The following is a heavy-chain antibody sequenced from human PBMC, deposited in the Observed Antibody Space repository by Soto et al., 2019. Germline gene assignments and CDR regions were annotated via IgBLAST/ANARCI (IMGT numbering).Heavy chain of an antibody. CDR3: ARFGRGFSSALDFDY. D-gene: IGHD5-18*01. V-gene: IGHV1-18*01. CDR2: ITAYNGNT. Sequence: VQLVQSGAEVKKPGASVKVSCKASGYTFSNFGISWVRLAPGQGLEWMGWITAYNGNTHYAQNFQGRVTMTTDTSTSTAYMDLRSLRSDDTAIYFCARFGRGFSSALDFDYWGQGTLVTVSS. CDR1: GYTFSNFG. J-gene: IGHJ4*02.